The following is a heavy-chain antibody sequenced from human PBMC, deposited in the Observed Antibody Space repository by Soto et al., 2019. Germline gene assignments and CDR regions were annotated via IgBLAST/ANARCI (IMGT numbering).Heavy chain of an antibody. CDR2: IYYSGKT. D-gene: IGHD7-27*01. CDR3: AKNWNWGSLVH. V-gene: IGHV4-59*08. J-gene: IGHJ4*02. Sequence: PSETLSHTSTASGGSISSYYWRSIRQPPGKGLEWIGYIYYSGKTYYNPSLKSRVTISVDTPKNQFSLKLSSATAADTAVYYCAKNWNWGSLVHWGQGTLVTVS. CDR1: GGSISSYY.